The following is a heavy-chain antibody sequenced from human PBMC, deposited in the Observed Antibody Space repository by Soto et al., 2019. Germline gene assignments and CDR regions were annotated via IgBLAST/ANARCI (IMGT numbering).Heavy chain of an antibody. CDR1: GYTFTSYG. CDR2: ISAYNGNT. V-gene: IGHV1-18*01. CDR3: ARTITTVVTQDAFDS. J-gene: IGHJ3*02. D-gene: IGHD4-17*01. Sequence: GASVKVSCKASGYTFTSYGISWVRQAPGRGLEWMGWISAYNGNTNYAQKLQGRVTMTTDTSTSTAYMELRSLRSDDTAVYYCARTITTVVTQDAFDSWGQGTMVSV.